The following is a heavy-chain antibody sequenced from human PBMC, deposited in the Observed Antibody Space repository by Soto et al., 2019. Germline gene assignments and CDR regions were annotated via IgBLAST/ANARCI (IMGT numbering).Heavy chain of an antibody. CDR3: ANHLLSLRRNTWPGYGMDV. D-gene: IGHD1-26*01. Sequence: GGSLRLSCAASGFTFSSYAMSWVRQAPGKGLEWVSAISGSGGSTYYADSVKGRFTISRDNSKNTLYLQMNSLRAEDTAVYYCANHLLSLRRNTWPGYGMDVWGQGTTVTVSS. CDR2: ISGSGGST. J-gene: IGHJ6*02. CDR1: GFTFSSYA. V-gene: IGHV3-23*01.